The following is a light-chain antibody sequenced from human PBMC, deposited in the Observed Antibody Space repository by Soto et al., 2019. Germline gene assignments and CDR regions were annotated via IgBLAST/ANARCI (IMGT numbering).Light chain of an antibody. J-gene: IGLJ2*01. CDR2: DVS. V-gene: IGLV2-14*01. CDR1: SSDVGGYNY. Sequence: QSALTQPASVSGSPGQSITISCTGTSSDVGGYNYVSWYQQHPGKAPKLMIYDVSNRPSGVSNRFSGSKSGNTASLTISGLLAEDEADYYCSSYTISSTLFGGGTKLTVL. CDR3: SSYTISSTL.